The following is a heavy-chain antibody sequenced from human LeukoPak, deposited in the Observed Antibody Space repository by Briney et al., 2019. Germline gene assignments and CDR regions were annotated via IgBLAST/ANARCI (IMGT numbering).Heavy chain of an antibody. CDR1: GFTFSSYG. Sequence: GGSLRLSCAASGFTFSSYGMHWVRQAPGKGLEWVAFIRYDGSNKYYADSVRGRSTISRDNSKNTLYLQMNSLRAEDTAVYYCAKVGYCSSTSCYDERPHYYYYMDVWGKGTTVTISS. CDR2: IRYDGSNK. D-gene: IGHD2-2*01. V-gene: IGHV3-30*02. CDR3: AKVGYCSSTSCYDERPHYYYYMDV. J-gene: IGHJ6*03.